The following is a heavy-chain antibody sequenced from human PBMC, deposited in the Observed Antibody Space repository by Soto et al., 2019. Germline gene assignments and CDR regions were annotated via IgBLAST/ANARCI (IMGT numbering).Heavy chain of an antibody. Sequence: QVQLVQSGAEVKKPGASVKVSCKASGYTFTSYYMHWVRQAPGQGLEWMGIINPSGGSTSYAQKFQGRVTMTRDTSTSTVYMELSSLRSEDTAVYYCARDREGGIAARQDYYYGMDVWGQGTTVTVSS. J-gene: IGHJ6*02. CDR2: INPSGGST. CDR3: ARDREGGIAARQDYYYGMDV. CDR1: GYTFTSYY. V-gene: IGHV1-46*01. D-gene: IGHD6-6*01.